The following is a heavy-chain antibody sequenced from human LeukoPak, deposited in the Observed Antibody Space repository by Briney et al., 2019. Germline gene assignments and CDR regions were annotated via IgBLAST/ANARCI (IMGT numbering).Heavy chain of an antibody. V-gene: IGHV3-30-3*01. CDR2: ISYDGTNK. CDR1: GFTFSDYT. CDR3: ARDFGWLSGFDN. D-gene: IGHD3-9*01. J-gene: IGHJ4*02. Sequence: GGSLRLSCTTSGFTFSDYTMNWVRQAPGKGLEWVAIISYDGTNKYYADSVRGRFTISRDNSKNTPYLQMNSLRAEDTAVYYCARDFGWLSGFDNWGQGTLVTVSS.